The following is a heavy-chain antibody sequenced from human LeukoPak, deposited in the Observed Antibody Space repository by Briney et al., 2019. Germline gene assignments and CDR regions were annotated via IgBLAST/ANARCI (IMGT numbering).Heavy chain of an antibody. CDR2: IYYSGST. CDR3: ARVGGSYPRLYFQH. J-gene: IGHJ1*01. CDR1: GGSISSSSYY. D-gene: IGHD1-26*01. Sequence: SETLSLTCTVSGGSISSSSYYWGWIRQPPGKGLEWIGYIYYSGSTNYNPSLKSRVTISVDTSKNQFSLKLSSVTAADTAVYYCARVGGSYPRLYFQHWGQGTLVTVSS. V-gene: IGHV4-61*05.